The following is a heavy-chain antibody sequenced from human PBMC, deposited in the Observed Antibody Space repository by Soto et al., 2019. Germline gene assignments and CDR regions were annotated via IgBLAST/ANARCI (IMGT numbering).Heavy chain of an antibody. V-gene: IGHV4-61*08. D-gene: IGHD6-19*01. CDR1: GAALSSGGYF. CDR3: TREQSDDNYFDP. J-gene: IGHJ5*02. Sequence: SETLSLTCTVSGAALSSGGYFYTWIRQPPGKGLERLGYIYYSGGTNYNPSLKSRVTISLDKSKSQFSLRLIYVTAADTAVYYCTREQSDDNYFDPWGQGTLGTV. CDR2: IYYSGGT.